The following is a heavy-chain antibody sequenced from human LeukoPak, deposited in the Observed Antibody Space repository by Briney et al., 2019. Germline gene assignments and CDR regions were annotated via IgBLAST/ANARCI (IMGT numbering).Heavy chain of an antibody. CDR1: GYTFTSYD. CDR2: TNPNSGNT. D-gene: IGHD3-10*01. V-gene: IGHV1-8*01. CDR3: ARVSYYYGSGYYYYYYMDV. J-gene: IGHJ6*03. Sequence: GASVKVSCKASGYTFTSYDINWVRQATGQGLEWMGWTNPNSGNTGYAQKFQGRVTMTRNTSISTAYMELSSLRSEDTAVYYCARVSYYYGSGYYYYYYMDVWGKGTTVTISS.